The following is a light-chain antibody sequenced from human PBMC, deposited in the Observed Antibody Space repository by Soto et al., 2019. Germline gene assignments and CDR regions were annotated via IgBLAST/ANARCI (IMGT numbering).Light chain of an antibody. CDR1: QSISSW. CDR2: KAS. CDR3: QHYNSYSEA. V-gene: IGKV1-5*03. J-gene: IGKJ1*01. Sequence: DIPMTQSPSTLSASVGDRVTITCRASQSISSWLAWYQQKPGKAPKLLIYKASTLKSGVPSRFSGSGSGTEFTLTISRLQPDDFATYYCQHYNSYSEAFGQGTKVELK.